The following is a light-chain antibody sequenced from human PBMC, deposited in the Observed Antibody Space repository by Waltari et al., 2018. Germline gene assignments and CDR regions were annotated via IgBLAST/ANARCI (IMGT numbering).Light chain of an antibody. V-gene: IGKV3-20*01. Sequence: ELTQSPGTLPLSPGERATLSCRASQSITKRYFAWEQQKPGQAPRLLIYGASSRAAGIPDRFSGAGSGTDFTLTISRLEPEDSAVYYCQQYGSSIMYTFGQGTKLEIK. CDR2: GAS. J-gene: IGKJ2*01. CDR1: QSITKRY. CDR3: QQYGSSIMYT.